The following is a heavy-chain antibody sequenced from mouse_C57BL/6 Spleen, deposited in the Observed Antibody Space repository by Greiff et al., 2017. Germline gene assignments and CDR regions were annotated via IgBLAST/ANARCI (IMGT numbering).Heavy chain of an antibody. V-gene: IGHV1-80*01. Sequence: VQLQESGAELVKPGASVKISCKASGYAFSSYWMNWVKQRPGKGLEWIGQIYPGDGDTNYNGKFKGKATLTADKSSSTAYIQLSSLTSEDSAVYVCARSRGTGTDAMDYWGQGTSVTVSS. CDR2: IYPGDGDT. D-gene: IGHD4-1*01. CDR1: GYAFSSYW. J-gene: IGHJ4*01. CDR3: ARSRGTGTDAMDY.